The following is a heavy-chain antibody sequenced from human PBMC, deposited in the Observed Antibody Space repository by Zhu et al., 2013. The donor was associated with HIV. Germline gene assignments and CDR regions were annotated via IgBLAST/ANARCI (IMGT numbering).Heavy chain of an antibody. Sequence: QVQLVQSGAEVKKPGASVKVSCKASGYTFTGYYMHWVRQAPGQGLEWMGWINPNSGGTNYAQKFQGRVTMTRDTSISTAYMELSRLRSDDTAVYYCARDFARYCSSTSCYGDDWYFDSSGAWAPVGHCL. V-gene: IGHV1-2*02. D-gene: IGHD2-2*01. J-gene: IGHJ2*01. CDR1: GYTFTGYY. CDR3: ARDFARYCSSTSCYGDDWYFDSS. CDR2: INPNSGGT.